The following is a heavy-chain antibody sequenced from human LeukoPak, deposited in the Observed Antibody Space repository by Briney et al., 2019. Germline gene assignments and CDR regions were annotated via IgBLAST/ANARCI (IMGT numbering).Heavy chain of an antibody. J-gene: IGHJ5*02. CDR1: GFTFSSYA. Sequence: GGSLRLSCAASGFTFSSYAMSWVRQAPGKGLEWVSAISGNGMSTYYADSLKGRFTLSRDNSKNTLYLQMNSLRAEDTAVYYCAKAVITGTYWFDPWGQGTLVTVSS. D-gene: IGHD1-20*01. CDR3: AKAVITGTYWFDP. V-gene: IGHV3-23*01. CDR2: ISGNGMST.